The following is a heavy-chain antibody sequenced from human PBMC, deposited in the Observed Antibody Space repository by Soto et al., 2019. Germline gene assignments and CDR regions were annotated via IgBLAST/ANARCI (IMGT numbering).Heavy chain of an antibody. CDR1: GGSINTNNYY. CDR2: VFYNGTT. V-gene: IGHV4-39*01. J-gene: IGHJ5*02. Sequence: WETLSLSCTVSGGSINTNNYYWGWVRQPPGKGLEWIGSVFYNGTTYYSPSLKSRVTISLATSRTQFSLKLDSVTAADTAVYYCATRVVVAPVANAWGQGTRVT. D-gene: IGHD2-15*01. CDR3: ATRVVVAPVANA.